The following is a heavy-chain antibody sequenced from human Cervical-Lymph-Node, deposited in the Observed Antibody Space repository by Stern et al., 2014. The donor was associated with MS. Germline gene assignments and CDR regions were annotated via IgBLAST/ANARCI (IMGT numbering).Heavy chain of an antibody. CDR3: AKHACTGAACPFDL. CDR1: GDSISSYTHY. J-gene: IGHJ4*02. V-gene: IGHV4-39*01. CDR2: VYYSGAT. Sequence: QLQLQESGPGLVKPSETLSLTCAVSGDSISSYTHYWAWIRQPPGKGLEWIGSVYYSGATYYTPSLKSPVPISVNTSKNHFSLGLNSVTAADTAVYYCAKHACTGAACPFDLWGQGTLVTVSS. D-gene: IGHD2-8*02.